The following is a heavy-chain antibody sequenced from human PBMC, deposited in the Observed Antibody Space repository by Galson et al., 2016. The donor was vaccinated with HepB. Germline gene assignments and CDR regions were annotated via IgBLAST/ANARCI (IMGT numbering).Heavy chain of an antibody. CDR3: VRDLPDAGVAGAGIGPPTHFYYGMDV. V-gene: IGHV4-39*07. D-gene: IGHD6-13*01. J-gene: IGHJ6*02. CDR1: GDSISSSRYH. CDR2: IYYSGNT. Sequence: SETLSLTCTVSGDSISSSRYHWGWIRQPPGKGLEWIGSIYYSGNTYYHPSLKSRVTISVDTSKNQFSLKLSSVTAADTAVYYCVRDLPDAGVAGAGIGPPTHFYYGMDVWGQGTTVTVSS.